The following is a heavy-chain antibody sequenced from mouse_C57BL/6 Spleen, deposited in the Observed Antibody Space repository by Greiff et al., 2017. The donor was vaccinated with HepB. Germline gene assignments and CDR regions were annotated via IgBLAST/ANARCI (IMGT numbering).Heavy chain of an antibody. CDR2: ISSGGSYT. Sequence: EVMLVESGGDLVKPGGSLKLSCAASGFTFSSYGMSWVRQTPDKRLEWVATISSGGSYTYYPDSVKGRFTISRDNAKNTLYLQMSSLKSEDAAMYYCARESQTGFDYWGQGTTLTVSS. J-gene: IGHJ2*01. D-gene: IGHD4-1*01. CDR1: GFTFSSYG. CDR3: ARESQTGFDY. V-gene: IGHV5-6*02.